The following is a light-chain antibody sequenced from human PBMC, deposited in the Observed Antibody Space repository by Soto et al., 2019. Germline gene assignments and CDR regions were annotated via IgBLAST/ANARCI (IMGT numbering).Light chain of an antibody. Sequence: DIQMTQSPSTLSASVGDSVTITCRASRSLTNWLAWYQQKPGEAPRLLIYKASTLESGVSSRFSGGGSGTEFTLTITSLQPDDSATYYCQQYIDYPITFGQGTRLEIK. J-gene: IGKJ5*01. CDR1: RSLTNW. V-gene: IGKV1-5*03. CDR3: QQYIDYPIT. CDR2: KAS.